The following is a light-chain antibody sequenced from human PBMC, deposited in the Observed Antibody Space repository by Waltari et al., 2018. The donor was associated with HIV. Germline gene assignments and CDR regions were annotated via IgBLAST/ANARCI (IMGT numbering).Light chain of an antibody. CDR1: QTISTY. CDR2: GAF. V-gene: IGKV1-39*01. CDR3: QQTYLTPRT. J-gene: IGKJ1*01. Sequence: DIQMTQSPSSLSASVGDRVTITCRASQTISTYLNWYQQRPGEPPTVLIYGAFSLPSGVPSRFSGSGSGTDFTLTISSLQAEDFATYYCQQTYLTPRTFGQGTKVEIK.